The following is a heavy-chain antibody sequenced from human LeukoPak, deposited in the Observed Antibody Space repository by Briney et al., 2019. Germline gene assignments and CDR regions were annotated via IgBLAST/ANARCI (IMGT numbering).Heavy chain of an antibody. Sequence: GGSLRLSCAASGFTFSTNSMNWVRQAPGKGLEWVGFIRSKAYGGTTEYAASVKGRFTISRDDSKSIAYLQMNSLKTEDTAVYYCTRERVVRGVISAYYYYYMDVWGKGTTVTISS. V-gene: IGHV3-49*04. CDR3: TRERVVRGVISAYYYYYMDV. CDR1: GFTFSTNS. CDR2: IRSKAYGGTT. J-gene: IGHJ6*03. D-gene: IGHD3-10*01.